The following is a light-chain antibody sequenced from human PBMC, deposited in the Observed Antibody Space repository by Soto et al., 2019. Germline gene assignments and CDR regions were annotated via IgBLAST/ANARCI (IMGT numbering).Light chain of an antibody. CDR1: QGISNS. V-gene: IGKV1-27*01. CDR3: QKYNSSPYT. Sequence: DIQMTQSPSSLSASVGDRVTITCRASQGISNSLAWYQQKPGRAPKLLIYDASSSQSGVPSRFSGSGSGTDFTITVSSLQPEDVATYYCQKYNSSPYTFGQGTKLEIK. J-gene: IGKJ2*01. CDR2: DAS.